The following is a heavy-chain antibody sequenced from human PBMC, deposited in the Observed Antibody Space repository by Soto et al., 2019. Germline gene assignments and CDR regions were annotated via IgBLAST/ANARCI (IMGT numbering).Heavy chain of an antibody. CDR1: GGSISNGGYY. CDR3: ASALYCSGGSCSFDP. Sequence: SETLSLTCAVSGGSISNGGYYWSWIRQHPGKGLEWIGYIYYTGSTSYNPSLKSRVTISMDTSKNQFSLKLTSVTAADTAVYYCASALYCSGGSCSFDPWGQGTLVTVSS. V-gene: IGHV4-61*08. CDR2: IYYTGST. J-gene: IGHJ5*02. D-gene: IGHD2-15*01.